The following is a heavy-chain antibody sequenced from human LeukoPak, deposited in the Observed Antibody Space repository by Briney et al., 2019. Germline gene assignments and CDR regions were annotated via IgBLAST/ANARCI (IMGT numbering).Heavy chain of an antibody. CDR1: GGSISSHY. CDR3: ARGYCSSTSCYGYNWFDP. V-gene: IGHV4-4*07. D-gene: IGHD2-2*01. J-gene: IGHJ5*02. Sequence: SETLSLTCTVSGGSISSHYWSWIRQPAGKGLEWIGRIYTSGSTNYNPSLKSRVTMSVDTSKNQFSLKLSSVTAADTAVYYCARGYCSSTSCYGYNWFDPWGQGTLVTVS. CDR2: IYTSGST.